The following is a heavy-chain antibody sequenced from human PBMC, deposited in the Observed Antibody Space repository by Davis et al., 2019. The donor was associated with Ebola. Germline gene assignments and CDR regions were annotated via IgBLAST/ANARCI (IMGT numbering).Heavy chain of an antibody. V-gene: IGHV3-9*01. Sequence: SLKISCAASGFTFDDYAMHWVRQAPGKGLEWVSGISWNSGSIGYADSVKGRFTISRDNAKNSLYLQMNSLRAEDTAVYYCARAAVGYYYESSDYYTFDYWGQGTLVTVSS. D-gene: IGHD3-22*01. CDR1: GFTFDDYA. J-gene: IGHJ4*02. CDR2: ISWNSGSI. CDR3: ARAAVGYYYESSDYYTFDY.